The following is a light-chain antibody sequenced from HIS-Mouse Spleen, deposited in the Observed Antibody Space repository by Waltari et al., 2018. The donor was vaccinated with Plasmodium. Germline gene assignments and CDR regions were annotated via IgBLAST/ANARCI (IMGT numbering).Light chain of an antibody. J-gene: IGLJ3*02. CDR1: ALPKKY. V-gene: IGLV3-10*01. Sequence: SYELPQPPSVSVSPGQTARITCSGDALPKKYAYWYQQKSGHAPVLVIYEDSKPPAGIPERFAGASSGTMATLTISGAQVEDEADYYCYSTDSSGNHRVFGGGTKLTVL. CDR3: YSTDSSGNHRV. CDR2: EDS.